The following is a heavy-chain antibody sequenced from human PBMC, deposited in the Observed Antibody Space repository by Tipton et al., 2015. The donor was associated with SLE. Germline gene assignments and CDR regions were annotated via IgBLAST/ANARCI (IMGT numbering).Heavy chain of an antibody. Sequence: TLSLTCTVSGGSISSVNYYWSWIRQPAGKGLEWIGHIWTSGSTNYNPSLKSRVTISIDTSKKQFSLELSSVTAADTAVYYCAREGAYYVILTGVFDSWGQGTLVTVSS. CDR3: AREGAYYVILTGVFDS. CDR1: GGSISSVNYY. D-gene: IGHD3-9*01. J-gene: IGHJ4*02. V-gene: IGHV4-61*09. CDR2: IWTSGST.